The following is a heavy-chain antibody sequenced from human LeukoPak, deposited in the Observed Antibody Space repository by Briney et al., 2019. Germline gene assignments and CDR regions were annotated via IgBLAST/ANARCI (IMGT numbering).Heavy chain of an antibody. V-gene: IGHV1-2*02. J-gene: IGHJ3*02. CDR3: ARKGYVAHYDILTGSRNAFDI. CDR1: GYTFTGYY. CDR2: INPNSGGT. D-gene: IGHD3-9*01. Sequence: ASVKVSCKASGYTFTGYYMHWVRQAPGQGLEWMGWINPNSGGTNYAQKFQGRVTMTRDTSISTAYMELSRLRSDDTAVYYCARKGYVAHYDILTGSRNAFDIWGQGTMVTVSS.